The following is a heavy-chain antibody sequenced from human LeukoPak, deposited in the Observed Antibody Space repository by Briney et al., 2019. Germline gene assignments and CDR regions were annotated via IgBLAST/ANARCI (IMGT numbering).Heavy chain of an antibody. CDR2: IYSGGST. Sequence: GGSLRLSCAASGFTVSSNYMSWVRQAPGKGLEWVSVIYSGGSTYYADSVKGRFTISRDNSKNTPYLQMNSLRAEDTAVYYCARVTFVVSYMDVWGKGTTVTVSS. J-gene: IGHJ6*03. V-gene: IGHV3-66*02. CDR3: ARVTFVVSYMDV. CDR1: GFTVSSNY. D-gene: IGHD2/OR15-2a*01.